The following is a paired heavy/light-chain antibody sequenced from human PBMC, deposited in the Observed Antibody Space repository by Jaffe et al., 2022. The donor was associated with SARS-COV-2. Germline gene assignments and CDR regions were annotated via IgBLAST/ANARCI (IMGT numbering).Light chain of an antibody. V-gene: IGKV4-1*01. J-gene: IGKJ1*01. CDR1: QSVLFSSNNKNY. Sequence: DIVMTQSPDSLAVSLGERATINCKSSQSVLFSSNNKNYLAWYQQKPGQPPKLLIYWASTRESGVPDRFSGSGSGTDFTLTISSLQAEDVAVYYCQQLYNTPRTFGQGTTVEIK. CDR3: QQLYNTPRT. CDR2: WAS.
Heavy chain of an antibody. Sequence: QVQLQQWGAGLLKPSETLSLTCTVYGGSFSGYYWNWIRQPPGKGLEWIGEINHGGSTNYNPSLKSPVTILIDRSKNQFSLRLSSVTAADTAVYYCARSSSTYCTNGVCPYGLDVWGQGTSVTVSS. CDR2: INHGGST. V-gene: IGHV4-34*01. CDR1: GGSFSGYY. D-gene: IGHD2-8*01. CDR3: ARSSSTYCTNGVCPYGLDV. J-gene: IGHJ6*02.